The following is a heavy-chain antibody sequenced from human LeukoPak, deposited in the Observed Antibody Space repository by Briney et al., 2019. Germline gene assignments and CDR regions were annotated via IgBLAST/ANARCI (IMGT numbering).Heavy chain of an antibody. CDR3: ARDLYYYDSSGYYLYNWFDP. CDR2: IYTSGST. CDR1: GGSISSGSYY. Sequence: NASETLSLTCTVSGGSISSGSYYWSWIRQPAGKGLEWIGRIYTSGSTNYNPSLKSRVTISVDTSKNQFSLKLSSVTAADTAVYYCARDLYYYDSSGYYLYNWFDPWGQGTLVTVSS. D-gene: IGHD3-22*01. J-gene: IGHJ5*02. V-gene: IGHV4-61*02.